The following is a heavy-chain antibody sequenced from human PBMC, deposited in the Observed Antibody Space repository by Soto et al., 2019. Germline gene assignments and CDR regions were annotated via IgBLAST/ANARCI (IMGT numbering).Heavy chain of an antibody. V-gene: IGHV1-2*04. CDR1: GYTFTSYG. Sequence: ASVKVSCKASGYTFTSYGISWVRQAPGQGLEWMGWINPNSGGTNYAQKFQGWVTMTRDTSISTAYMELSRLRSDDTAVYYCARDTGGSSSWYYFDYWGQGTLVTVSS. D-gene: IGHD6-13*01. CDR2: INPNSGGT. CDR3: ARDTGGSSSWYYFDY. J-gene: IGHJ4*02.